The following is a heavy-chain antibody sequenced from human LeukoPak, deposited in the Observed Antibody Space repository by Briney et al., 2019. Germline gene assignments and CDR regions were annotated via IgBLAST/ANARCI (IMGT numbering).Heavy chain of an antibody. CDR2: ISANGGST. Sequence: TGGSLRLSCAASGFTFSTYAMSWVRQAPGKGLEWVSAISANGGSTFYADSVKGRFTISRDNSKNTLYLQMNSLRAEDTAVYYCAKALYSSGWSSFDYWGQGTLVTVSS. CDR3: AKALYSSGWSSFDY. V-gene: IGHV3-23*01. CDR1: GFTFSTYA. D-gene: IGHD6-19*01. J-gene: IGHJ4*02.